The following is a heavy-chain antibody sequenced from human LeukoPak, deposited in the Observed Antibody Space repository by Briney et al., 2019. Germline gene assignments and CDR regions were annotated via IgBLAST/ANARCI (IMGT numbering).Heavy chain of an antibody. CDR1: GYTFTSYD. CDR3: ARALRWCSGGSCYRYYFDY. D-gene: IGHD2-15*01. CDR2: MNPNSGNT. J-gene: IGHJ4*02. Sequence: GASVKVSCKASGYTFTSYDINWVRQATGQGLEWMGWMNPNSGNTGYAQKFQGRVTMTRNTSISTAYMELSSLRSEDTAAYYCARALRWCSGGSCYRYYFDYWGQGTLVTVSS. V-gene: IGHV1-8*01.